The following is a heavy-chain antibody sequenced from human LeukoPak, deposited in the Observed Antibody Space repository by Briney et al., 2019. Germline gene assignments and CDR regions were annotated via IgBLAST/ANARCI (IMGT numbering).Heavy chain of an antibody. D-gene: IGHD5-12*01. V-gene: IGHV1-8*01. CDR1: GYTFTSYD. J-gene: IGHJ4*02. Sequence: APVKVSCKASGYTFTSYDINWVRQATGQGLEWMGWMNPNSGNTGYAQKFQGRVTMTRNTSISTAYMELSSLRSEDTAVYYCARSRWWLRLLDYWGQGTLVTVSS. CDR3: ARSRWWLRLLDY. CDR2: MNPNSGNT.